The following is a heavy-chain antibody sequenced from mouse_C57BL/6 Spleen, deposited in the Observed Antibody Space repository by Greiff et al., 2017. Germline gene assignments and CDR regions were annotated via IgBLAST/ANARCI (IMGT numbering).Heavy chain of an antibody. Sequence: QVQLQQSGPELVKPGASVKISCKASGYAFSSSWMNWVQQRPGKGLEWIGRIYPGDGDTNYTGKFKGKATLTADKSSSTAYMQLSSLTSEDSAVYFCASHYYGSSLAWFAYWGQGTLVTVSA. D-gene: IGHD1-1*01. V-gene: IGHV1-82*01. CDR3: ASHYYGSSLAWFAY. CDR2: IYPGDGDT. J-gene: IGHJ3*01. CDR1: GYAFSSSW.